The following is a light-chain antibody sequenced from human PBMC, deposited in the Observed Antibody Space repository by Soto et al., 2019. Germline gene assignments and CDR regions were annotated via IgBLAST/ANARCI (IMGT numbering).Light chain of an antibody. CDR2: EDS. CDR3: ARYTPSSGT. J-gene: IGKJ2*02. V-gene: IGKV2-29*01. CDR1: QSLLHSDGKTC. Sequence: IVLTQPPLSLSVTPGQPASTSCKSSQSLLHSDGKTCLFWCLQKSGQSPQLVIYEDSRRFSGVPDRFSGGGSGTDFTLKVSRVEAENVGVYARYTPSSGTFGQGTKLEIK.